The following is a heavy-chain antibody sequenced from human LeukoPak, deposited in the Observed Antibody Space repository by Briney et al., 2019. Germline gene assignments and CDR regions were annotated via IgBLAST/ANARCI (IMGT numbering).Heavy chain of an antibody. CDR3: AKDNGAGNWGTDY. J-gene: IGHJ4*02. CDR1: GFTFSSYG. Sequence: GGSLRLSCAASGFTFSSYGMHWVCQAPGKGLEWVAVISYDGSNKYYADSVKGRFTISRDNSKNTLYLQMNSLRAEDTAVYYCAKDNGAGNWGTDYWGQGTLVTVSS. D-gene: IGHD7-27*01. CDR2: ISYDGSNK. V-gene: IGHV3-30*18.